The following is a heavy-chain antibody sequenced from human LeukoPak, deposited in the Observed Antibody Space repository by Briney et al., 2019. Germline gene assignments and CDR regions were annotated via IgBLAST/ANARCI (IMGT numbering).Heavy chain of an antibody. J-gene: IGHJ4*02. CDR2: ISWNSGSI. CDR3: AKDIGGRYFDWSPLDY. D-gene: IGHD3-9*01. CDR1: GFTFDDYA. V-gene: IGHV3-9*01. Sequence: GGSLRLSCAASGFTFDDYAMHWVRQAPGKGLAWVSGISWNSGSIGYADSVKGRFTISRDNAKNSLYLQMNSLRAEDTALYYCAKDIGGRYFDWSPLDYWGQGTLVTVSS.